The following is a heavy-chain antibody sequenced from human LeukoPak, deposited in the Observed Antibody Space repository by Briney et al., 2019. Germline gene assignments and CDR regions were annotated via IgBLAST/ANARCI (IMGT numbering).Heavy chain of an antibody. CDR3: ASRGRAGPGYYYYGMDV. D-gene: IGHD2-15*01. V-gene: IGHV4-34*01. CDR2: INHSGST. CDR1: GGSFSGYY. Sequence: PSETLSLTCAVYGGSFSGYYWSWIRQPPGKGLEWIGEINHSGSTNYNPSLKSRVTISVDTSKNQFSLKLSSVTAADTAVYCCASRGRAGPGYYYYGMDVWGQGTTVTVSS. J-gene: IGHJ6*02.